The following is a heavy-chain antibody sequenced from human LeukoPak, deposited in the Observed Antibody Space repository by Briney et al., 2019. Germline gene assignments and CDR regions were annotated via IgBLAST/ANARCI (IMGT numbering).Heavy chain of an antibody. J-gene: IGHJ4*01. Sequence: PGGSLRLSCAASGFTFSSYGMHWVRQAPGKGLEWVAFIRYDGSNKFYADSVRGRFIISRDNSKNTLNLQMNSLRVEDTAVYYCARRPRVGYDNSGSDYWGQGTLVTVSS. CDR1: GFTFSSYG. D-gene: IGHD3-22*01. CDR2: IRYDGSNK. V-gene: IGHV3-30*02. CDR3: ARRPRVGYDNSGSDY.